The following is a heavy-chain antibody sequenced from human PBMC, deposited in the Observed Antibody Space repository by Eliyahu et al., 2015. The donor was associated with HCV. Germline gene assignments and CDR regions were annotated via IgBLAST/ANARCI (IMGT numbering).Heavy chain of an antibody. J-gene: IGHJ4*02. V-gene: IGHV3-66*01. D-gene: IGHD4-23*01. Sequence: EVQLVESGGGLVQPGGSLRLSCAASGFTVSNKYMSWVRQAPGKGLEWVSVIYFGGTTYYADSVKGRLTLSRDNSKNTLYLQMNNLRAEDTAVYFCAREGSGGYIDFWGQGTQVTVSS. CDR1: GFTVSNKY. CDR2: IYFGGTT. CDR3: AREGSGGYIDF.